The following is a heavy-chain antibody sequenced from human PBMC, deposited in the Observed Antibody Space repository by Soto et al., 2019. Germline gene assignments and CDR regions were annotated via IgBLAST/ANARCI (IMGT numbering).Heavy chain of an antibody. Sequence: PGESLKISCKGSGYSFTKYWINWVRQMPGKGLEWMGRIDPSDSYTNYSPSFQGHVTISADKSISTAYLQWSSLKASDTAMYYCARRISSGVDYWGQGTLVTVSS. CDR1: GYSFTKYW. V-gene: IGHV5-10-1*01. J-gene: IGHJ4*02. CDR3: ARRISSGVDY. CDR2: IDPSDSYT. D-gene: IGHD6-19*01.